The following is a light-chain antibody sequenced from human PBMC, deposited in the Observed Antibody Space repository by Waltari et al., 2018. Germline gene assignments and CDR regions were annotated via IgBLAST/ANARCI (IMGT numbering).Light chain of an antibody. CDR2: AAS. J-gene: IGKJ3*01. V-gene: IGKV3-11*01. CDR1: QSVGSY. CDR3: QHRAHWPPDAT. Sequence: EIVLTQSPVTLSLSPGERATLPCRASQSVGSYLAWYQQKPGQAPRLLTYAASNRATGIPARFSGSGSGTDFTLTISSLEPEDSAVYYCQHRAHWPPDATFGPGTKVDIK.